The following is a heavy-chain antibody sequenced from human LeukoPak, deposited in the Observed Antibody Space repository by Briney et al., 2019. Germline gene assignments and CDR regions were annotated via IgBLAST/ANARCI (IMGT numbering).Heavy chain of an antibody. J-gene: IGHJ3*02. D-gene: IGHD3-10*01. CDR3: ARGITRRRTFDI. CDR2: IYYSGST. CDR1: GGSVSSGDYY. V-gene: IGHV4-30-4*01. Sequence: SETLSLTCTVSGGSVSSGDYYWSWIRQPPGKGLEWIGYIYYSGSTYYNPPLKSRITISVDTSKNQFSLKLSSVTAADTALYYCARGITRRRTFDIWGQGTMVTVSS.